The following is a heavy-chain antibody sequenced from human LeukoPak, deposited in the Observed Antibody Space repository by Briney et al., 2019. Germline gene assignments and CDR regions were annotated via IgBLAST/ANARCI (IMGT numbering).Heavy chain of an antibody. Sequence: GRSLRLSCAASGFTFSSYGMHWVRQAPGKGLEWVAVISYDGSNKYYADSVKGRFTIPRDNSKNTLYLQMNSLRAGDTAVYYCAKDPIFSGSYGVFDYWGLGTLVTVSS. J-gene: IGHJ4*02. CDR2: ISYDGSNK. D-gene: IGHD1-26*01. CDR3: AKDPIFSGSYGVFDY. V-gene: IGHV3-30*18. CDR1: GFTFSSYG.